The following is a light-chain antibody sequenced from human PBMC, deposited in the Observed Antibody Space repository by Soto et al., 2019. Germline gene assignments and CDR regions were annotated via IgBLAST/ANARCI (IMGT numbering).Light chain of an antibody. CDR1: QSVSSN. CDR2: GAS. CDR3: QQNNNWPLT. V-gene: IGKV3-15*01. Sequence: EIVMTQSPATLSVSPGERATLSCRASQSVSSNLAWYQQKPGQAPRLLIYGASTRATGIPARFSGSGSGTEFTLIISSLQSEDFAVYYCQQNNNWPLTFGGGTKVEIQ. J-gene: IGKJ4*01.